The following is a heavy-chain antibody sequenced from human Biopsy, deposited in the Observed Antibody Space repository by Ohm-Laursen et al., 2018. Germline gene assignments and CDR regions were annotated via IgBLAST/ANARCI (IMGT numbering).Heavy chain of an antibody. CDR1: VGTFINYA. J-gene: IGHJ4*02. V-gene: IGHV1-69*01. CDR3: ARGPHSGSHSCFDF. Sequence: GPSAKVSCKASVGTFINYAISSVRQSPGQGLEGRGGIILIFGTANYAQMFQGRVTISADESTSTSYMELSSLTTEDTAIYFCARGPHSGSHSCFDFWGRGTLVTVSS. CDR2: IILIFGTA. D-gene: IGHD1-26*01.